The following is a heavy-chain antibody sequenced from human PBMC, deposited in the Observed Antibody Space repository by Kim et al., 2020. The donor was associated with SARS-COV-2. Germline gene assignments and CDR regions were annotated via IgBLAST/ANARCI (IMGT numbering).Heavy chain of an antibody. V-gene: IGHV3-66*01. Sequence: SVKGRFTISRDNSKNTLYLQMNSLRAEDTAVYYCARDRDYYGSGNDAFDIWGQGTMVTVSS. CDR3: ARDRDYYGSGNDAFDI. D-gene: IGHD3-10*01. J-gene: IGHJ3*02.